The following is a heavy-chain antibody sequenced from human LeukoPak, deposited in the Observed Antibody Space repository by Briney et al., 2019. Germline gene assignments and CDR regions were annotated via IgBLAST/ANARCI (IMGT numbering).Heavy chain of an antibody. Sequence: SETLSLTCAVFGGSFSGYYWSWIRQPPGKGLEWIGEINSSGSINYNPSLKSRVAISIDMSKNQFSLKLSSVTVADTAVYYCARKDTAIGMDVWGQGTTVTVSS. CDR2: INSSGSI. D-gene: IGHD5-18*01. CDR1: GGSFSGYY. CDR3: ARKDTAIGMDV. J-gene: IGHJ6*02. V-gene: IGHV4-34*01.